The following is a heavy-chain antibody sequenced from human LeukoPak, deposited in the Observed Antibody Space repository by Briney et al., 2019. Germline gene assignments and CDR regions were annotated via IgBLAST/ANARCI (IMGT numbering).Heavy chain of an antibody. CDR1: GGSISSSSYY. CDR2: IYYSGST. D-gene: IGHD3-10*01. J-gene: IGHJ5*02. Sequence: PSETLSLTCTVSGGSISSSSYYWGWIRQPPGKGLEWIGSIYYSGSTYYNPSLKSRVIISADTSKNQFSLKLSSVTAADTAVYYCARQGVYYGSGSWFDPWGQGTLVTVSS. CDR3: ARQGVYYGSGSWFDP. V-gene: IGHV4-39*01.